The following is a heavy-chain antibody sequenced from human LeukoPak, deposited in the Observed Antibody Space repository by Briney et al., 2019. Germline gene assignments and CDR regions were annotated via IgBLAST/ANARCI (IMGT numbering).Heavy chain of an antibody. CDR2: INPNSGGT. D-gene: IGHD6-13*01. CDR1: GYTFTDYY. J-gene: IGHJ6*02. Sequence: ASVKVSCKASGYTFTDYYMHWVRQAPGQGLEWLGWINPNSGGTNYAQKFQGWVTMTRDTSISTAYMELNRLRSDDTAVYYCARDQASAAVGTVYYYHGMDVWGQGTTVTVSS. V-gene: IGHV1-2*04. CDR3: ARDQASAAVGTVYYYHGMDV.